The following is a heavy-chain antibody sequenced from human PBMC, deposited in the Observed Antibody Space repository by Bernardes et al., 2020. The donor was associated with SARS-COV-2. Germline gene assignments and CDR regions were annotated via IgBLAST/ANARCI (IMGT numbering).Heavy chain of an antibody. CDR2: IYYSGST. CDR3: ARHQLRAVPVYYFDY. Sequence: SETLSLTCTVSGGSISSSSYYWGWIRQPPGKGLEWIGSIYYSGSTYYNPSLKSRVTISVDTSKNQFSLKLSSVTAADTAVYYCARHQLRAVPVYYFDYWGQGTLVTVSS. CDR1: GGSISSSSYY. D-gene: IGHD4-17*01. J-gene: IGHJ4*02. V-gene: IGHV4-39*01.